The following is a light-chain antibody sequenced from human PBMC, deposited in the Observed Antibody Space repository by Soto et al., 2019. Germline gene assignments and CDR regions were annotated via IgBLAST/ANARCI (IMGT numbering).Light chain of an antibody. V-gene: IGKV3-20*01. CDR3: QQDGSSPWT. CDR2: GAS. CDR1: QSVSSSY. Sequence: EIVLTQSPGTLSLSTGERATLSCRASQSVSSSYLAWYQQKPGQAPRLLIYGASSRATGIPDRCSGSGSGTDFTLTISRLEPEDFAVYYCQQDGSSPWTFGQGTKVEIK. J-gene: IGKJ1*01.